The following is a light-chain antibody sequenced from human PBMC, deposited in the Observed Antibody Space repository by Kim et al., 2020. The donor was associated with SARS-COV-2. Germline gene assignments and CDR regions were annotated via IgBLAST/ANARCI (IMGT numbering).Light chain of an antibody. CDR2: DAS. Sequence: DIVLTQSPATLSLSPGERATLSCRASQSVSSYLAWYQQKPGQAPRLLIYDASNRATGIPARFSGSGSGTDFTLTISSLEPEDFAVYYCQRRSNWPPTFGQGTNLE. CDR3: QRRSNWPPT. CDR1: QSVSSY. J-gene: IGKJ2*01. V-gene: IGKV3-11*01.